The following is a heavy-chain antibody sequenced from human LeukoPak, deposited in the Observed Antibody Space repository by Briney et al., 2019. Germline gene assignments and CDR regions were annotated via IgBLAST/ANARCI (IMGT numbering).Heavy chain of an antibody. CDR1: GFTVSSNY. J-gene: IGHJ4*02. Sequence: GGSLRLSCAASGFTVSSNYMSWVRQAPGKGLEWVSVIYSGGSTYYADSVKGRLTISRDNSKNTLYLQMNSLRAEDTAVYYCARDEYQPYYFDYWGQGTLVTVSS. CDR3: ARDEYQPYYFDY. V-gene: IGHV3-66*01. D-gene: IGHD2-2*01. CDR2: IYSGGST.